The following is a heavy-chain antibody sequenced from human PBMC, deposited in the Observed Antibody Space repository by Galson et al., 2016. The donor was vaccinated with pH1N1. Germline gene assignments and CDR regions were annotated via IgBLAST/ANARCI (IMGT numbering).Heavy chain of an antibody. CDR2: IYYTGST. Sequence: TLSLTCTISGASINSGHSNWTWIRQRPGRGLEWIGHIYYTGSTQYNASLKSRVTISVDTSKSQFSLKLSSVTAADTAVYYCSRRFLEQLEGLPSDAFDFWGQGTMVTVAS. V-gene: IGHV4-31*03. CDR3: SRRFLEQLEGLPSDAFDF. D-gene: IGHD3-3*01. J-gene: IGHJ3*01. CDR1: GASINSGHSN.